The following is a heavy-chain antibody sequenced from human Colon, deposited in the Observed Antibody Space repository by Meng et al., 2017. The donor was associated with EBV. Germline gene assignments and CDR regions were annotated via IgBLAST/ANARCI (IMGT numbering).Heavy chain of an antibody. CDR3: ARVSSGWDYFDY. D-gene: IGHD6-19*01. CDR1: GGSVSSGGYY. CDR2: IYYSGST. V-gene: IGHV4-31*03. Sequence: QVQLQESGPGLVKPSQTLPLTCTVSGGSVSSGGYYWTWIRQHPGKGLEWFGHIYYSGSTFYNPSLKRRVIISIDTSKNQFSLNLRPVTAADTAVYYCARVSSGWDYFDYWGQGTLVTVSS. J-gene: IGHJ4*02.